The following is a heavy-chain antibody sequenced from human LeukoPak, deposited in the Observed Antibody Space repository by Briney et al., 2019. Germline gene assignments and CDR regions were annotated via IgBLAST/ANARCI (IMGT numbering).Heavy chain of an antibody. Sequence: KPSETLSLTCTVSGGSISSSSYYWGWIRQPPGKGLEWIGYIYYSGSTYYNPSLKSRVTISVDTSKNQFSLKLSSVTAADTAVYYCARTRGARGEYYYYGMDVWGQGTTVTVSS. J-gene: IGHJ6*02. CDR2: IYYSGST. V-gene: IGHV4-30-4*08. CDR3: ARTRGARGEYYYYGMDV. D-gene: IGHD3-10*01. CDR1: GGSISSSSYY.